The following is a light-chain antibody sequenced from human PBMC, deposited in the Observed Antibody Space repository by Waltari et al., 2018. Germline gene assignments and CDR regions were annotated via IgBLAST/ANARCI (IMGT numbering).Light chain of an antibody. CDR2: DVS. V-gene: IGLV2-14*03. CDR3: SSKTSSSTVV. J-gene: IGLJ2*01. CDR1: SSDVGGSNC. Sequence: QSALTQPASVSGSPGQSITISRTGTSSDVGGSNCVSWYQHHPGKAPKLLVFDVSNRPSGASNRFSGSKSGNTASLTIAGLQAGDEADYYCSSKTSSSTVVFGGGTKLTVL.